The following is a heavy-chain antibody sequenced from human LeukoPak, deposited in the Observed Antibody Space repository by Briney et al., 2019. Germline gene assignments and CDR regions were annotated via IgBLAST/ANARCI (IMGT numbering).Heavy chain of an antibody. J-gene: IGHJ4*02. D-gene: IGHD3-3*01. CDR1: GFTFRNYW. CDR2: INSDGTIT. V-gene: IGHV3-74*01. Sequence: GGSLRLSCAASGFTFRNYWMHWVRQAPGKGLVWVSRINSDGTITNYADSVKGRFTVSGDNAKNTMYLQMNSLRAEDTAVYYCARVSSLEWLFPDFWGQGTLVTVSS. CDR3: ARVSSLEWLFPDF.